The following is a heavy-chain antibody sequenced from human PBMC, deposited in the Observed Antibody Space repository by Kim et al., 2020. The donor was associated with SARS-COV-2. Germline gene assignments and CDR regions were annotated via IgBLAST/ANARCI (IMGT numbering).Heavy chain of an antibody. CDR3: ARDRDSSGYTFDY. D-gene: IGHD3-22*01. J-gene: IGHJ4*02. Sequence: AQKFQGRVTIPADKSTSTAYMALSSLRSEDTAVYYCARDRDSSGYTFDYWGQGTLVTVSS. V-gene: IGHV1-69*04.